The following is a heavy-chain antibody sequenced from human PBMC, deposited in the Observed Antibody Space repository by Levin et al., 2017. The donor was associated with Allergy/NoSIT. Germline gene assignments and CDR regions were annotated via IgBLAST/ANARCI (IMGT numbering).Heavy chain of an antibody. CDR2: ITGDGEDT. J-gene: IGHJ4*02. D-gene: IGHD3-3*01. CDR3: AKGNTIFGVGRLDY. V-gene: IGHV3-23*01. Sequence: HTGGSLRLSCAASGFTFSTRAMTWVRQAAGKGLDWVSGITGDGEDTHYADSVKGRFTISRDNSKNTLYLQMNSLRAEDTAIYFCAKGNTIFGVGRLDYWGQGTLVTVSS. CDR1: GFTFSTRA.